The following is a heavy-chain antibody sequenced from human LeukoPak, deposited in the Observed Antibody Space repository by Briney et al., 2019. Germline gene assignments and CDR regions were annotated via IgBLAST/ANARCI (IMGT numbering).Heavy chain of an antibody. V-gene: IGHV3-7*01. CDR3: ARVSDVPAAMNYYYYYMDV. CDR2: IKHDEIEK. CDR1: GFTFDDYA. J-gene: IGHJ6*03. Sequence: PGGSLRLSCAASGFTFDDYAMHWVRQAPGKGLEWVANIKHDEIEKYYVDSVKGRFTISRDNAKNSLYLQMNSLRAEDTAVYYCARVSDVPAAMNYYYYYMDVWGKGTTVTVSS. D-gene: IGHD2-2*01.